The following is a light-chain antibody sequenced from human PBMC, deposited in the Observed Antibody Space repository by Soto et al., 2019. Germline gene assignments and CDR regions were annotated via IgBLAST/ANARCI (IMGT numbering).Light chain of an antibody. Sequence: QSVLTQPASVSGSPGQSITISFTGTSSDVGGYNYVSWYQQHPGKAPEVIIYDVSYRPSGVSNRFSGSKSGNTASLTISGLQAEDEADYYCCSYTVATTRDGRVFGGGTKLTVL. V-gene: IGLV2-14*01. CDR2: DVS. CDR1: SSDVGGYNY. CDR3: CSYTVATTRDGRV. J-gene: IGLJ3*02.